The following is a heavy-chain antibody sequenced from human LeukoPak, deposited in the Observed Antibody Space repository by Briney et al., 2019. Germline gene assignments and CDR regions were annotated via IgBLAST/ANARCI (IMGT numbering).Heavy chain of an antibody. J-gene: IGHJ6*02. CDR1: GGTFSSHT. Sequence: SVKVSCKASGGTFSSHTISRVRQAPEQGLEWMGRIIPLFGIVNYAQKFQDRVTITADKSTSTAYMEVSSLRSEDTAVYYCARIPSGDVDTAMVMYYHYGMDVWGQGTTVTVSS. D-gene: IGHD5-18*01. CDR2: IIPLFGIV. V-gene: IGHV1-69*02. CDR3: ARIPSGDVDTAMVMYYHYGMDV.